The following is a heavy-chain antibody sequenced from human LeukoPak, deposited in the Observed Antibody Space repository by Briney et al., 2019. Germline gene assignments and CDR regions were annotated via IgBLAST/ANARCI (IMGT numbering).Heavy chain of an antibody. V-gene: IGHV1-8*01. CDR1: GYTFTSYD. CDR2: MNPNSSNT. J-gene: IGHJ6*03. D-gene: IGHD6-13*01. CDR3: ARGRQHHSSWYVLGKSNYYYMDV. Sequence: GASVKVSCKASGYTFTSYDINWVRQATGQGLEWMGWMNPNSSNTGYAQKFQGRVTMTRNTSISTAYMELSSLRSEDTAVYYCARGRQHHSSWYVLGKSNYYYMDVWGKGTTVTVSS.